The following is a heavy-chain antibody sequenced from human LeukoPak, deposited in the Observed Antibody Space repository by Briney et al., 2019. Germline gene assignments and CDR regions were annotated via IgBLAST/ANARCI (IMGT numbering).Heavy chain of an antibody. CDR1: GGSFGGYY. J-gene: IGHJ4*02. Sequence: SETLSLTCAVYGGSFGGYYWSWIRQPPGKGLEWIGEIYHSGSTNYNPSLKSRVTISVDKSKNQFSLKLSSVTAADTAVYYCARDRRYYDSSGYIRGFDYWGQGTLVTVSS. CDR3: ARDRRYYDSSGYIRGFDY. V-gene: IGHV4-34*01. D-gene: IGHD3-22*01. CDR2: IYHSGST.